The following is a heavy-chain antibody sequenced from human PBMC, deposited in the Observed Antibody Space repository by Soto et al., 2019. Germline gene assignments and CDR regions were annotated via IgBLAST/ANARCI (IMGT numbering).Heavy chain of an antibody. J-gene: IGHJ4*02. Sequence: EVQLVESGGGLVKPGGSLRLSCVVSGFTFSNHTMTWFRQAPGKGLEWVSSISPTSSYIYYADSVKGRFTISRDNARSSLFLQVSSLSADDTAVYYCTRGSYGDYNYWGQGTLVTVSS. D-gene: IGHD4-17*01. CDR1: GFTFSNHT. CDR2: ISPTSSYI. V-gene: IGHV3-21*02. CDR3: TRGSYGDYNY.